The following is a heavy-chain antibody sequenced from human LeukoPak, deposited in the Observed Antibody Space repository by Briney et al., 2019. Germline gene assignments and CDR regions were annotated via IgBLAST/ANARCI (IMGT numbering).Heavy chain of an antibody. CDR1: GFTFSSYA. CDR2: ISGSGGST. CDR3: ARDPGYYYYGMDV. J-gene: IGHJ6*02. V-gene: IGHV3-23*01. Sequence: PGGSLRLSCAASGFTFSSYAMSRVRQAPGKGLEWVSAISGSGGSTYYADSVKGRFTISRDNSKNTLYLQMNSLRAEDTALCYCARDPGYYYYGMDVWGQGTTVVVSS.